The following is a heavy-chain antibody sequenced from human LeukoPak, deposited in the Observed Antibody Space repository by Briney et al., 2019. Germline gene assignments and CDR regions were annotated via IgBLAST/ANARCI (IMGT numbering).Heavy chain of an antibody. Sequence: GGSLRLSCAASGFTFDDYAMHWVRQAPGKGLEWVSGISWNSGSIGYADSVKGRFTISRDNAKNSLYLQMNSLRAEDTALYYCAKDMFRGAVAGLDYWGQGTLVTVSS. CDR1: GFTFDDYA. CDR2: ISWNSGSI. V-gene: IGHV3-9*01. D-gene: IGHD6-19*01. J-gene: IGHJ4*02. CDR3: AKDMFRGAVAGLDY.